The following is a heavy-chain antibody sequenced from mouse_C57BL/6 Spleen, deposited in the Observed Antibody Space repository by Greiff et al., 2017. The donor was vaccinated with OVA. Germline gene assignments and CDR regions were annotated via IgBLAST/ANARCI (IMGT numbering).Heavy chain of an antibody. CDR2: IYPGSGST. J-gene: IGHJ2*01. V-gene: IGHV1-55*01. D-gene: IGHD4-1*01. CDR1: GYTFTSYW. Sequence: QVQLQQPGAELVKPGASVKMSCKASGYTFTSYWITWVKQRPGQGLEWIGDIYPGSGSTNYNEKFKSKATLTVDTSSSTAYMQLSSLTSEDSAVYYCASPSNWDLYFDYWGQGTTLTVSS. CDR3: ASPSNWDLYFDY.